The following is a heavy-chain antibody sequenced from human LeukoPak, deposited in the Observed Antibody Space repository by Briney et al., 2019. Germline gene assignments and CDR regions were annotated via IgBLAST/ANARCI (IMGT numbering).Heavy chain of an antibody. V-gene: IGHV3-7*01. CDR2: IKQDGSEK. CDR3: AATYGSGSYGSGEIDY. Sequence: GGSLRLSCAASGFTFSSYWMSWVRQAPGKGLEWVANIKQDGSEKYYVDSVKGRFTISRDNAKNSLYLQMNSLRAEDTAVYYCAATYGSGSYGSGEIDYWGQGTLVTVSS. CDR1: GFTFSSYW. D-gene: IGHD3-10*01. J-gene: IGHJ4*02.